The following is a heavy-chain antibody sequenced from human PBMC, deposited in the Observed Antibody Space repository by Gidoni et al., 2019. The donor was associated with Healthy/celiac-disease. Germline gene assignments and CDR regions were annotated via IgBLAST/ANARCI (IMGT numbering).Heavy chain of an antibody. CDR2: ISYDGSNK. J-gene: IGHJ2*01. CDR1: GFTFSSYA. Sequence: QVTLVESGGGVVQPGRSLRLSCAASGFTFSSYAMHWVRQAPGKGLEWVAVISYDGSNKYYADSVKGRFTISRDNSKNTLYLQMNSLRAEDTAVYYCARGIRYDFWSGWLWGRGTLVTVSS. V-gene: IGHV3-30-3*01. D-gene: IGHD3-3*01. CDR3: ARGIRYDFWSGWL.